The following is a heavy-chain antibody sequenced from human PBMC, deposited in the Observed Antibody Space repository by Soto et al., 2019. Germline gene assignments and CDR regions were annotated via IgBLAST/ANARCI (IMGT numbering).Heavy chain of an antibody. Sequence: GGSLRLSCAASGFSFKNYAFHWVRQAPGKGLQWVALISHNDEPRIFYADSVQGRFTISRDNFKNTVYLQMNSLRDEDTAVYQCARGVGAETYYSPFNSCGQETQFTVPT. V-gene: IGHV3-30*01. D-gene: IGHD1-26*01. J-gene: IGHJ5*01. CDR2: ISHNDEPRI. CDR1: GFSFKNYA. CDR3: ARGVGAETYYSPFNS.